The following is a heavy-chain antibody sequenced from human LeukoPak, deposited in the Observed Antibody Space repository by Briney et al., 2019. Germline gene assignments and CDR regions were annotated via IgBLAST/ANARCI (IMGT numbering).Heavy chain of an antibody. CDR1: GFTFSSYG. D-gene: IGHD6-19*01. V-gene: IGHV3-66*01. CDR3: ARRGAVAGTVDY. Sequence: PGGSLRLSCAASGFTFSSYGMSWVRQAPGKGLEWVSVIYSGGRTNYADSVKGRFTISRDNSKNSLYLQMNSLRAEDTAVYYCARRGAVAGTVDYWGQGILVTVSS. CDR2: IYSGGRT. J-gene: IGHJ4*02.